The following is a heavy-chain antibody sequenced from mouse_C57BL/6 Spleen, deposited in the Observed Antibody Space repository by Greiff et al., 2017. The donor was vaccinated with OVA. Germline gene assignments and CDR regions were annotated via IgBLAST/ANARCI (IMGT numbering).Heavy chain of an antibody. D-gene: IGHD2-5*01. CDR1: GYTFTDYN. J-gene: IGHJ3*01. Sequence: EVKLQESGPELVKPGASVKIPCKASGYTFTDYNMDWVKQSHGKSLEWIGDINPNNGGTIYNQKFKGKATLTVDKSSSTAYMELRSLTSEDTAVYYCARSNYSNYLFAYWGQGTLVTVSA. CDR3: ARSNYSNYLFAY. V-gene: IGHV1-18*01. CDR2: INPNNGGT.